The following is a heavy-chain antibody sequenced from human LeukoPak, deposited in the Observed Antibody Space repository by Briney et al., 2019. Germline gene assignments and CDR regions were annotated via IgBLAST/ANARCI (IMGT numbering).Heavy chain of an antibody. J-gene: IGHJ5*02. CDR3: ARAGYSSSWQSNWFDP. Sequence: ASVKVSCKASGGTFSSYAISWVRQAPGQGLEWMGRIIPILGIANYAQKFQGRVTITADKSTSTAYMELSSLRSEDTAVYYCARAGYSSSWQSNWFDPWGQGTLVTVSS. CDR1: GGTFSSYA. D-gene: IGHD6-13*01. V-gene: IGHV1-69*04. CDR2: IIPILGIA.